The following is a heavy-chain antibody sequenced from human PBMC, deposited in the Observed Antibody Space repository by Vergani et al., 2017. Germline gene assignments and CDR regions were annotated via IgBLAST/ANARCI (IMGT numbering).Heavy chain of an antibody. J-gene: IGHJ3*02. D-gene: IGHD6-6*01. V-gene: IGHV1-69*04. CDR3: ARDGSSSGADAFDI. CDR1: GGTFSSYA. CDR2: IIPILGIA. Sequence: QVQLVQSGAEVKKPGSSVKVSCKASGGTFSSYAISWVRQAPGQGLEWMGRIIPILGIANYAQKFQGRVTITADKSTSTAYMELSSLRSEDTAVYYCARDGSSSGADAFDIWGQGTMVTVSS.